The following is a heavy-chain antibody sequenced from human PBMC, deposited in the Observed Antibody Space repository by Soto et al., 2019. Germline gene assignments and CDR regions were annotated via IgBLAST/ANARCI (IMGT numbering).Heavy chain of an antibody. CDR2: IHHSGST. CDR3: AGGTDYRWVL. Sequence: KTSETLSLTCGVSDGFITNTHYWWSWVRQPPGKGLEWIGEIHHSGSTNYNPSLRSRVTMSVDTSKNQFSLKLNSLTAADAVVYYCAGGTDYRWVLWGQGTTVTVSS. CDR1: DGFITNTHYW. V-gene: IGHV4-4*02. D-gene: IGHD4-4*01. J-gene: IGHJ6*02.